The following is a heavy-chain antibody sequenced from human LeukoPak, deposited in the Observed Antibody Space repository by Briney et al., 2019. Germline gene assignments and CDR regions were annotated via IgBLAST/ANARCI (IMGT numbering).Heavy chain of an antibody. CDR2: IYSGGST. J-gene: IGHJ4*02. CDR1: GFTVISNY. CDR3: ARDAGYNYFDY. V-gene: IGHV3-66*01. D-gene: IGHD5-24*01. Sequence: PGGSLRLSCAASGFTVISNYMSWVRQAPGKGLEWVSVIYSGGSTYYADSVKGRFTTSRDNSKNTLHLQMNSLRAEDTAVYYCARDAGYNYFDYWGQGTLVTVSS.